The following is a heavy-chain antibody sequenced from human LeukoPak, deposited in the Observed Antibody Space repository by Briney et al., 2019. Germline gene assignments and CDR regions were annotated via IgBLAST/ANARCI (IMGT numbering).Heavy chain of an antibody. D-gene: IGHD2-2*01. J-gene: IGHJ3*02. CDR1: GFTFSSYG. CDR3: ARDIVVVPAASDAFDI. Sequence: GRSLRLSRAASGFTFSSYGMHWVRQAPGKGLEWVAVIWYDGSNKYYADSVMGRFTISRDNSKNTLYLQMNSLRAEDTAVYYCARDIVVVPAASDAFDIWGQGTMVTVSS. V-gene: IGHV3-33*01. CDR2: IWYDGSNK.